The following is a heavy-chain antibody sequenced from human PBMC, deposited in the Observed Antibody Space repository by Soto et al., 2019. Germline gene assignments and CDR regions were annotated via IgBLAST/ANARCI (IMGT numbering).Heavy chain of an antibody. CDR1: CGSISSSSYY. Sequence: PETLSLTCTVSCGSISSSSYYGGWIRQPPGKGLEWIGSIYYSGSTYYNPSLKSRVTISVDTSKNQFSLKLSSVTAADTAVYYCATPRRTYYFDYWGQGTLVTVSS. CDR2: IYYSGST. J-gene: IGHJ4*02. V-gene: IGHV4-39*01. CDR3: ATPRRTYYFDY.